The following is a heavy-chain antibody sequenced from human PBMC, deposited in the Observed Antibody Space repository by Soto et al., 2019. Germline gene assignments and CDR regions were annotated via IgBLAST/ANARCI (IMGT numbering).Heavy chain of an antibody. CDR2: IYYSGST. V-gene: IGHV4-39*07. CDR1: CGSISSSSYY. CDR3: ARRYGGNLDY. J-gene: IGHJ4*02. D-gene: IGHD1-26*01. Sequence: PSETLSLTCTVSCGSISSSSYYWGWIRQPPGKGLEWIGYIYYSGSTYSNPSLKSRVTISVDTSKNQFSLKLSSVTAADTAVYYCARRYGGNLDYWGQGTLVTVSS.